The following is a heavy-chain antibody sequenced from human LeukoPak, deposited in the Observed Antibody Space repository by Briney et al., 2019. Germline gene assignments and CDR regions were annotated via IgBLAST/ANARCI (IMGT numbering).Heavy chain of an antibody. J-gene: IGHJ3*02. CDR3: ARPVFRGNAFDI. V-gene: IGHV4-30-4*08. CDR2: IYSSGSP. D-gene: IGHD3-16*01. Sequence: PSESLSLTCTVSGRSISSSDYEWGWVREPAGKGLEWIGYIYSSGSPYYDPSLNIRLTISVDTSKSQFSLKLSSVTASDTAVDYCARPVFRGNAFDIWGQGTMVTVSS. CDR1: GRSISSSDYE.